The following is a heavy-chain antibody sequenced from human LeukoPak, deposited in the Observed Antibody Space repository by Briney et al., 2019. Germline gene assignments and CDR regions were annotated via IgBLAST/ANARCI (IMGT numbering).Heavy chain of an antibody. CDR3: ARDREGYQLPQMHHYYYMDV. CDR1: GFTFSTYI. Sequence: GGSLRLSCAASGFTFSTYIMNWVRQTPGKGLEWVANIKQDGSEKYYVDSVKGRFTISRDNAKNSLYLQMNSLRAEDTAVYYCARDREGYQLPQMHHYYYMDVWGKGPRSPSP. D-gene: IGHD2-2*01. V-gene: IGHV3-7*01. CDR2: IKQDGSEK. J-gene: IGHJ6*03.